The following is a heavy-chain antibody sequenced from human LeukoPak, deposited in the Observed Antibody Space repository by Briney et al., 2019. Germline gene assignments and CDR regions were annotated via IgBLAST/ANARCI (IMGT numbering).Heavy chain of an antibody. CDR3: ARISRIAAAAYYYYYGMDV. CDR2: VYYTGTT. D-gene: IGHD6-13*01. J-gene: IGHJ6*02. CDR1: GVSISSTNHF. V-gene: IGHV4-39*07. Sequence: SETLSLTCNVSGVSISSTNHFWACIRQAPGKGLEWIGSVYYTGTTNYNPSLKSRVTISVDTSKNQFSLKLSSVTAADTAVYYCARISRIAAAAYYYYYGMDVWGQGTTVTVSS.